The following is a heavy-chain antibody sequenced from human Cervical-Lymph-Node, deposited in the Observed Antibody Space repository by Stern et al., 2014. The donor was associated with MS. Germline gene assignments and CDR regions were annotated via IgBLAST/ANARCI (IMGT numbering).Heavy chain of an antibody. CDR3: ARGGVIYTQDRNGFDV. CDR2: IYHSGST. CDR1: GGSIISGGSS. J-gene: IGHJ3*01. V-gene: IGHV4-30-2*01. Sequence: VQLVESGSGQAKPSQTLSLTCAVSGGSIISGGSSWNWIRQPPGKGLEWIGFIYHSGSTYYTPSLKGRVFISVDTSKNQFALNLRSVTAADTAVYYCARGGVIYTQDRNGFDVWGQGTMVTVSS. D-gene: IGHD2-21*01.